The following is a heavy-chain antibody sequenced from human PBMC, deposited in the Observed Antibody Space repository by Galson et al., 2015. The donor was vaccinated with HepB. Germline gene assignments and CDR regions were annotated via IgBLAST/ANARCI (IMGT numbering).Heavy chain of an antibody. CDR1: GGSFSGYY. V-gene: IGHV4-34*01. CDR2: INHSGST. D-gene: IGHD6-19*01. J-gene: IGHJ3*02. CDR3: ARRRSFVAVAGSYAFDI. Sequence: SETLSLTCAVYGGSFSGYYWSWIRQPPGKGLEWIGEINHSGSTNYNPSLKSRVTISVDTSKNQFSLKLSSVTAADTAVYYCARRRSFVAVAGSYAFDIWGQGTMVTVSS.